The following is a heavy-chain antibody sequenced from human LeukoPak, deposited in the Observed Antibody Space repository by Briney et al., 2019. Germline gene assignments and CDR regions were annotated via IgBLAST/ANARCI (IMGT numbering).Heavy chain of an antibody. Sequence: PGGSLRLSCAASGFTFSNFGMHWVRQAPGKGLEWVAVISNDKINTYYGDSVKGRFAISRDNSKNTLYLQMNSLRAEDTAVYYCAKIAAAGDFDYWGQGTLVTVSS. J-gene: IGHJ4*02. CDR1: GFTFSNFG. CDR3: AKIAAAGDFDY. CDR2: ISNDKINT. D-gene: IGHD6-13*01. V-gene: IGHV3-30*18.